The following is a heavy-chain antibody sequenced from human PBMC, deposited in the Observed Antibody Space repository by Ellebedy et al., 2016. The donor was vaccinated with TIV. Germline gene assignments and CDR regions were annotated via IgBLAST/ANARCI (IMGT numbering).Heavy chain of an antibody. D-gene: IGHD4-17*01. V-gene: IGHV1-2*02. Sequence: ASVKVSCKASGYTFTGYYMHWVRQAPGQGLEWMGWINPNSGGTNYAQKFQGRVTLTRDTSISTAYMELSGLTSDDTAVYYCARPYYGDFDVYYYYGMDVWGQGTTVTVSS. CDR3: ARPYYGDFDVYYYYGMDV. CDR1: GYTFTGYY. CDR2: INPNSGGT. J-gene: IGHJ6*02.